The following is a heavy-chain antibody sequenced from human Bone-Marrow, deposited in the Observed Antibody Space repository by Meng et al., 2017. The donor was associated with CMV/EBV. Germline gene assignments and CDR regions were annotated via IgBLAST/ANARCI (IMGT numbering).Heavy chain of an antibody. CDR2: INPSGGSA. CDR3: ARGEFRGVIKDNDAFDI. J-gene: IGHJ3*02. V-gene: IGHV1-46*01. Sequence: ASVKVSCKASGYTFTGYYMHWVRQAPGQGLECMGLINPSGGSASYSQTFQGRVTMSRDTPTSTVYMELSSLRSEDTAVYFCARGEFRGVIKDNDAFDIWGQGTMVTVSS. CDR1: GYTFTGYY. D-gene: IGHD3-10*01.